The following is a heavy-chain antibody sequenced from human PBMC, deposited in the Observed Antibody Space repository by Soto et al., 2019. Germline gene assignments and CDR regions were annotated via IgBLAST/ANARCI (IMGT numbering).Heavy chain of an antibody. CDR1: GFTFSSYS. J-gene: IGHJ6*02. CDR3: ARDAVAAAGTTNYYYYGMDV. CDR2: ISSSSIYI. Sequence: GESLRLSCAASGFTFSSYSMNWVREAPGKGLEWVSSISSSSIYIYYADSVKGRFTISRDNAKNSLYLQMNSLRAEDTAVYYCARDAVAAAGTTNYYYYGMDVWGQGTTVTVSS. D-gene: IGHD6-13*01. V-gene: IGHV3-21*01.